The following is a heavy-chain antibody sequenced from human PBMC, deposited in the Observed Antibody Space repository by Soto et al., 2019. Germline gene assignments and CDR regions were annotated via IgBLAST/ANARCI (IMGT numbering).Heavy chain of an antibody. V-gene: IGHV3-30*18. J-gene: IGHJ3*01. D-gene: IGHD6-19*01. Sequence: QVQLVESGGGVVQPGRSLRLSCAASGFTFSNYGMHWVRQAPGKGLEWVAVISYDGSNKYYADSVKGRFTISRDNSKNTLFLQMNSLRAEDTAVYYCAKQTTPHSSGWPDAFHLWGQGTTVTVSS. CDR2: ISYDGSNK. CDR3: AKQTTPHSSGWPDAFHL. CDR1: GFTFSNYG.